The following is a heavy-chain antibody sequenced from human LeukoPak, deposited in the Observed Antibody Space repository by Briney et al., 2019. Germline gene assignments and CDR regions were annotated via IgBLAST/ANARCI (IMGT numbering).Heavy chain of an antibody. CDR3: AREAARPIYWFDP. Sequence: ASVKVSCKASGYTFTSYGISWVRLAPGQGLEWMGWISAYNGNTNYAQKLQGRVTMTTDTSTSTAYMELRSLRFDDTAVYYCAREAARPIYWFDPWGQGTLVTVSS. J-gene: IGHJ5*02. V-gene: IGHV1-18*01. D-gene: IGHD6-6*01. CDR2: ISAYNGNT. CDR1: GYTFTSYG.